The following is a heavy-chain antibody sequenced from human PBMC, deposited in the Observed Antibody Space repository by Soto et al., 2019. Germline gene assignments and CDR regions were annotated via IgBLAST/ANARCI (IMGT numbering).Heavy chain of an antibody. CDR2: INHSGST. CDR1: GGSFSGYY. Sequence: SETLSLTCAVYGGSFSGYYWSWIRQPPGKGLEWIGEINHSGSTNSNPSLKSRFTISLDTSKNHFSLKLSSVTAADTAVYYCARSRAARLIDYWGQGTLVTVSS. CDR3: ARSRAARLIDY. V-gene: IGHV4-34*01. D-gene: IGHD6-6*01. J-gene: IGHJ4*02.